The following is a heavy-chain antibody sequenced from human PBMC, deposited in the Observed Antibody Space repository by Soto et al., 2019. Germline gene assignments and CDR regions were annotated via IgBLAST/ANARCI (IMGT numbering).Heavy chain of an antibody. CDR3: AREHTIAAAGTPVVDY. Sequence: QVQLVQSGAEVKKPGSSVKVSCKASGGTFSSYAISWVRQAPGQGLEWMGGIIPIFGTANYAQKFQGRGTMTADESTSTAYMELSSLRSEDTAVYYCAREHTIAAAGTPVVDYWGQGTLVTVSS. CDR1: GGTFSSYA. CDR2: IIPIFGTA. V-gene: IGHV1-69*01. J-gene: IGHJ4*02. D-gene: IGHD6-13*01.